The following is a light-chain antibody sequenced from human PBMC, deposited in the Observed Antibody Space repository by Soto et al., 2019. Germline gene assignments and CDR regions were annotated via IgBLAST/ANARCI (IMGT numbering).Light chain of an antibody. CDR3: QSYDSSLTAWV. Sequence: QSALTQPPSVSGVPGQTITISCTGSRSNIGAGYDVHWYQQFRGTAPKLLIYGNKNRPSGVPDRFSGSKSGTSASLAITGLQAEDEADYFCQSYDSSLTAWVFGGGTKLTVL. V-gene: IGLV1-40*02. J-gene: IGLJ3*02. CDR1: RSNIGAGYD. CDR2: GNK.